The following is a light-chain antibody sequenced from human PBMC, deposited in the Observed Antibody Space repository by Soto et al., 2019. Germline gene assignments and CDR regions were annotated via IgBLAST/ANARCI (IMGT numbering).Light chain of an antibody. V-gene: IGLV2-23*01. CDR1: SSDVGSYNL. CDR2: EGS. J-gene: IGLJ2*01. Sequence: QSALTQSASVSGSPGQSITISCTGTSSDVGSYNLVSWYQQYPDKAPKLMIYEGSKRPSGVSNRFSGSKSGNTASLTISGLQAEDEADYYCCSYAGSSTVVFGGGTKLTVL. CDR3: CSYAGSSTVV.